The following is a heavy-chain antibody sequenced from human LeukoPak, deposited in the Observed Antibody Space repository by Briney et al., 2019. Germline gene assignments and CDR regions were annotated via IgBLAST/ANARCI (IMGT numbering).Heavy chain of an antibody. Sequence: GGSLRLSCAASGFTFSSYAMSWVRQAPGKGLEWVSSISSSSSYIYYADSVKGRFTISRDNAKNSLYLQMNSLRAEDTAVYYCARDVGTIFGVVTPYYYYYGMDVWGQGTTVTVSS. CDR3: ARDVGTIFGVVTPYYYYYGMDV. CDR1: GFTFSSYA. D-gene: IGHD3-3*01. CDR2: ISSSSSYI. V-gene: IGHV3-21*01. J-gene: IGHJ6*02.